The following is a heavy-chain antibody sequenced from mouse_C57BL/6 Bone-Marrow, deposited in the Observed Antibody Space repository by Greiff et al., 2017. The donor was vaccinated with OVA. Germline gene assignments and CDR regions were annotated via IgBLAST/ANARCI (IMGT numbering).Heavy chain of an antibody. CDR3: ARDRGLRDFDY. CDR1: GYSITSGYY. V-gene: IGHV3-6*01. J-gene: IGHJ2*01. D-gene: IGHD2-2*01. Sequence: EVKLQESGPGLVKPSQSLSLTCSVTGYSITSGYYWNWIRQFPGNKLEWMGYISYDGSNNYNPSLKNRISITRDTSKNQFFLKLKSVTTEDTATYYCARDRGLRDFDYWGQGTTLTVSS. CDR2: ISYDGSN.